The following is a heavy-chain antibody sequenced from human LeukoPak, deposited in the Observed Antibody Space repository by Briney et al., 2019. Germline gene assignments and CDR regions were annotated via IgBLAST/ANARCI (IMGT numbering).Heavy chain of an antibody. CDR1: GYFISSGYY. CDR2: IYYSGST. D-gene: IGHD3-3*01. CDR3: ARGVMAIFGVVPPLYFDY. Sequence: PSETLSLTCTVSGYFISSGYYWGWIRQPPGKGLEWIGSIYYSGSTYYNPSLKSRVTISVDTSKNQFSLKLSSVTAADTAVYYCARGVMAIFGVVPPLYFDYWGQGTLVTVSS. J-gene: IGHJ4*02. V-gene: IGHV4-38-2*02.